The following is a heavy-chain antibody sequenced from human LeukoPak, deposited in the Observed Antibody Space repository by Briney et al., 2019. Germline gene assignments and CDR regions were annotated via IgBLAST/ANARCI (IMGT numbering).Heavy chain of an antibody. Sequence: PGGSLRLSCAASGFTFSSYSMNWVRQAPGKGLEWVSSISSSSSYIYYADSVKGRFTISRDNAKNSLYLQMNSLRAEDTAVYCCARVDMTYGGYGVYFDYWGQGTLVTVSS. CDR1: GFTFSSYS. J-gene: IGHJ4*02. CDR3: ARVDMTYGGYGVYFDY. D-gene: IGHD5-12*01. CDR2: ISSSSSYI. V-gene: IGHV3-21*01.